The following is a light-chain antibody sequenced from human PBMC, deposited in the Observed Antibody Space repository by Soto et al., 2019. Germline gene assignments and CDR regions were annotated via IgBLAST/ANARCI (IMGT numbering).Light chain of an antibody. J-gene: IGLJ1*01. Sequence: QSVLTQPPSVSGAPGQRVTISCTGSSSNIGAGYDVHWYQQLPRRAPKLLIYSDNNRPSGVPDRFSGSKSGTSASLAITGLQPEDEADYYCVSWDDSLSGLVFGTGTKVTVL. CDR3: VSWDDSLSGLV. CDR1: SSNIGAGYD. V-gene: IGLV1-40*01. CDR2: SDN.